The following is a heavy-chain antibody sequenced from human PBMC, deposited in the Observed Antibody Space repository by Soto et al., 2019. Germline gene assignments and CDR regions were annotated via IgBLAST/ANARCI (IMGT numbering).Heavy chain of an antibody. J-gene: IGHJ4*02. V-gene: IGHV4-61*01. CDR2: IYYSGST. CDR3: ARTMFDRGYSYVFVY. CDR1: GGSVSSGSYY. Sequence: SETLSLTCTVSGGSVSSGSYYWSWIRQPPGKGLEWIGYIYYSGSTNYNPSLKSRVTISVDTSKNQFSLKLSSVTAADTAVYYCARTMFDRGYSYVFVYWGQGTLVTVSS. D-gene: IGHD5-18*01.